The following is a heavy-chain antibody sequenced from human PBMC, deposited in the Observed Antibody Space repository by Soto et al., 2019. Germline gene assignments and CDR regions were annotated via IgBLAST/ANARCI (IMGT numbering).Heavy chain of an antibody. J-gene: IGHJ4*02. V-gene: IGHV4-31*03. Sequence: SETLSLTCTVSGGSISSGGYYWSWIRQHPGKGLEWIGYIYYSGSTYYNPSLKSRVTISVDTPKNQFSLKLSSVTAADAAVYYCARDRTSGWYTNYFDYWGQGALVTDSS. D-gene: IGHD6-19*01. CDR2: IYYSGST. CDR1: GGSISSGGYY. CDR3: ARDRTSGWYTNYFDY.